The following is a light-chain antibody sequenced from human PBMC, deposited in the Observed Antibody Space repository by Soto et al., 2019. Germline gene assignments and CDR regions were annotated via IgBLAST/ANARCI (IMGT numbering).Light chain of an antibody. V-gene: IGLV2-8*01. CDR3: NSYAGSKNFGV. Sequence: QYALTQPPSASGSPGQSVTISCTGTSSDVGAYNYVSWYQQHPGKAPKLIIYEVTKRPSGVPDRFSGSKSGNTASLTVSGLQAEDEADYYCNSYAGSKNFGVFGGGTKLTVL. CDR1: SSDVGAYNY. CDR2: EVT. J-gene: IGLJ3*02.